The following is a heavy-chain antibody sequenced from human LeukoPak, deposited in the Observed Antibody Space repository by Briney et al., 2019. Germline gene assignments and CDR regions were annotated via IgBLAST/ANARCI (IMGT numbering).Heavy chain of an antibody. Sequence: PSETLSLTCAVSGDSISSSTWWNWVRQAPGKGLEWVSGISYGGDYTYYADSVKGRFTISRDNSRNTLSLQMNSLRAEDTAIYYCAKDSATVGGPDFGEWGQGTLVTVSS. V-gene: IGHV3-23*01. D-gene: IGHD2/OR15-2a*01. J-gene: IGHJ4*02. CDR2: ISYGGDYT. CDR3: AKDSATVGGPDFGE. CDR1: GDSISSST.